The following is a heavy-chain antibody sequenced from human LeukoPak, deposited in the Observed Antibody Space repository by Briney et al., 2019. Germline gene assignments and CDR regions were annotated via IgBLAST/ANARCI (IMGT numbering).Heavy chain of an antibody. CDR1: GYTFTNYG. Sequence: ASVKVSCKASGYTFTNYGISWVRQAPGQGLEWMGWISAYNGNTKYAQKFQGRVTMTTDTSTSTAYMELRSLRSDDTAMYYCARDGHRRYYYGSSGRXXXFDXXXXGXMVTV. V-gene: IGHV1-18*01. CDR3: ARDGHRRYYYGSSGRXXXFDX. CDR2: ISAYNGNT. D-gene: IGHD3-22*01. J-gene: IGHJ3*02.